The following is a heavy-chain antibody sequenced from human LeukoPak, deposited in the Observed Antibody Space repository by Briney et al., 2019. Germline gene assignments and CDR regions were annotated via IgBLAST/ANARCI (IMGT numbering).Heavy chain of an antibody. V-gene: IGHV4-39*01. J-gene: IGHJ4*02. CDR2: IYYSGST. Sequence: KPSETLSLTCSVSGGSIGSSSYYWGRIRQPPRKGLEWIGSIYYSGSTYYNPSLKSRLTIAADTSKNQFSLRLSSVTAADTAVYYCARTAGYCSGGTCVDSWGQGTLITVSS. D-gene: IGHD2-15*01. CDR1: GGSIGSSSYY. CDR3: ARTAGYCSGGTCVDS.